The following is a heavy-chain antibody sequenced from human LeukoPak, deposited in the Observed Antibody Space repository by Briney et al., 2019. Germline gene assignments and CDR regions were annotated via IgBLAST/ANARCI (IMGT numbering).Heavy chain of an antibody. V-gene: IGHV3-7*01. D-gene: IGHD3-3*01. CDR2: IKDSGIEK. CDR1: GFTFSSYS. Sequence: GGSLRLSCAGSGFTFSSYSMGWVRQAPGNGLEWVANIKDSGIEKEYVDSVKGRFTISRDNAKNSLYLQMNSLRVEDTALYFCARWRGAQSEFDYWGQGTQVTVSS. J-gene: IGHJ4*02. CDR3: ARWRGAQSEFDY.